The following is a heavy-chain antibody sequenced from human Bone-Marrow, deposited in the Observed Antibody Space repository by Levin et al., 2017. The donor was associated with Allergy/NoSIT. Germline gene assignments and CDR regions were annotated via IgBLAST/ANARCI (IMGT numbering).Heavy chain of an antibody. D-gene: IGHD5-18*01. CDR1: GGSIIASY. Sequence: SQTLSLTCTVSGGSIIASYWSWVRQPAGKGLEWIGRIYTSGDTKYNPSLKSRVTMSVDASKHQVFLKVTSVTAADTALYYCARERGRGGYSYGYSFDYWGQGTLVTVSS. V-gene: IGHV4-4*07. J-gene: IGHJ4*02. CDR3: ARERGRGGYSYGYSFDY. CDR2: IYTSGDT.